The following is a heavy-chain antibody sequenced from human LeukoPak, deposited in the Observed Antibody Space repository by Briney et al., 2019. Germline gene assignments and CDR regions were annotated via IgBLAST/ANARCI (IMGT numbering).Heavy chain of an antibody. Sequence: SETLFLTCTVSLDSTTSNFWSWVRQPPGKGLEWIGEIHRSGSPNYNPSLQSRVTISIDRSRNQIALELSSVTAADTAVYYCAREILGGFNPGAYWGQGTLVIVSS. J-gene: IGHJ4*02. D-gene: IGHD1-14*01. V-gene: IGHV4-4*02. CDR3: AREILGGFNPGAY. CDR1: LDSTTSNF. CDR2: IHRSGSP.